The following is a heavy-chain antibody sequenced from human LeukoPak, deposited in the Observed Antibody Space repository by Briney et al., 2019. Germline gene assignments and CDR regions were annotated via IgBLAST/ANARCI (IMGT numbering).Heavy chain of an antibody. CDR3: TRAFLYSSSTTFDY. Sequence: SQTPSLTCAISGDSVSSNSATWDWIRQSPSRGLEWLGRTYYRSRWFYDYAISVKSRMTVNADTSGNQFFLHLNSVTPEDTAVYYCTRAFLYSSSTTFDYWGQGSLVTVSS. V-gene: IGHV6-1*01. J-gene: IGHJ4*02. D-gene: IGHD2-2*01. CDR1: GDSVSSNSAT. CDR2: TYYRSRWFY.